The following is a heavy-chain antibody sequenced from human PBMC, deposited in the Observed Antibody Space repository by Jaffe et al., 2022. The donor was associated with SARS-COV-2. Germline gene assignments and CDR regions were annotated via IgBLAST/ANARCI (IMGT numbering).Heavy chain of an antibody. D-gene: IGHD3-22*01. CDR2: ISSSSSYI. CDR1: GFTFSSYS. CDR3: ARSPPNSSGYYYYYYYGMDV. V-gene: IGHV3-21*01. J-gene: IGHJ6*02. Sequence: EVQLVESGGGLVKPGGSLRLSCAASGFTFSSYSMNWVRQAPGKGLEWVSSISSSSSYIYYADSVKGRFTISRDNAKNSLYLQMNSLRAEDTAVYYCARSPPNSSGYYYYYYYGMDVWGQGTTVTVSS.